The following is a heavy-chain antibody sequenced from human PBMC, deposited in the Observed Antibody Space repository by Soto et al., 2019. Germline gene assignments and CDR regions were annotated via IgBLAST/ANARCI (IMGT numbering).Heavy chain of an antibody. D-gene: IGHD5-12*01. J-gene: IGHJ4*02. Sequence: SETLSLTCTVSGDSISSGGYYWSWIRQHPGKGLERIGYIYYSGSTYYNPSLKSRGTISVDTSKNQSSLKLISVTAAATAVYYCFRDYFATGVYNYSRFDYLAQSILVT. CDR1: GDSISSGGYY. CDR3: FRDYFATGVYNYSRFDY. V-gene: IGHV4-31*03. CDR2: IYYSGST.